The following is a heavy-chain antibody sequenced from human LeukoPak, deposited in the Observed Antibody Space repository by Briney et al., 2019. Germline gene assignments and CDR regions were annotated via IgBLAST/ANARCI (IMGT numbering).Heavy chain of an antibody. CDR3: ARQVIYNWFDP. D-gene: IGHD3-3*02. CDR2: IYYSGST. Sequence: PSETLSLTCTVSGGSISSYYWSWIRQSPGKGLEWIGYIYYSGSTNYNPSLRSRVTISVDTSKNQFSLKLSSVTAADTAVYYCARQVIYNWFDPWGQGTLVTVSS. J-gene: IGHJ5*02. CDR1: GGSISSYY. V-gene: IGHV4-59*08.